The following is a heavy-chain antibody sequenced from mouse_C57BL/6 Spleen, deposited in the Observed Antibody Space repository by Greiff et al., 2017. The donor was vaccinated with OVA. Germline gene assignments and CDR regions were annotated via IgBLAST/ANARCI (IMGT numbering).Heavy chain of an antibody. D-gene: IGHD2-1*01. J-gene: IGHJ4*01. CDR2: INPNNGGT. V-gene: IGHV1-18*01. CDR3: ARYDYYGNSRAMDY. Sequence: EVQLQQSGPELVKPGASVKIPCKASGYTFTDYNMDWVKQSHGKSLEWIGDINPNNGGTIYNQKFKGKATLTVDKSSSTAYMELLSLTSEDTAVYDCARYDYYGNSRAMDYWGQGTSVTVSS. CDR1: GYTFTDYN.